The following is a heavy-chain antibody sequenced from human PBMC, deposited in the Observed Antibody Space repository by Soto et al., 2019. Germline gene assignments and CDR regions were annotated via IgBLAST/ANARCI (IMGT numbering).Heavy chain of an antibody. CDR3: ARDWSGGSGRINWFDP. CDR1: GGTFSSYA. Sequence: SSVKVSCKASGGTFSSYAISWVRQAPGQGLEWMGGIIPIFGTANYAQKLQGRVTLTADGSTSTAYMELSSLRSEDTAVYYCARDWSGGSGRINWFDPWG. J-gene: IGHJ5*02. D-gene: IGHD2-15*01. V-gene: IGHV1-69*13. CDR2: IIPIFGTA.